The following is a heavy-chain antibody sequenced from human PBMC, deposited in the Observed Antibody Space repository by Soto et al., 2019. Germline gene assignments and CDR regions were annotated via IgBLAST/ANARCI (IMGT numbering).Heavy chain of an antibody. CDR3: ARGGGVGVAGSAAFDM. CDR1: GYPVTAYY. V-gene: IGHV1-2*02. D-gene: IGHD3-3*01. Sequence: QLHLVQSGAVVKKPGASVTVSCSASGYPVTAYYMHWVRQAPGRGLEWMGGINPATGAAKYTQTFQGGVTMTRDTSTSTGFMELSGLTSEDTAVFYCARGGGVGVAGSAAFDMWGQGTLVTVSS. CDR2: INPATGAA. J-gene: IGHJ3*02.